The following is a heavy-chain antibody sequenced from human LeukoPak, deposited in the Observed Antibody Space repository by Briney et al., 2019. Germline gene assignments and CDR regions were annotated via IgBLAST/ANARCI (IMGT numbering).Heavy chain of an antibody. CDR3: ASYFHYGDYASLWY. J-gene: IGHJ4*02. CDR2: ISSSSRHI. CDR1: GFTFSRYS. D-gene: IGHD4-17*01. V-gene: IGHV3-21*01. Sequence: GGSLRLSCAASGFTFSRYSMNWVRQAPGKGLEWVSSISSSSRHIYYADSVKGRFTISRDNAKNSLYLQMSSLRVEDTAVYYCASYFHYGDYASLWYWGQGTLVTVSS.